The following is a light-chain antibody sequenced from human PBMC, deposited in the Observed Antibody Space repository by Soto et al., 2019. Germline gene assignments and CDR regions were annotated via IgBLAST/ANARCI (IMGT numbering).Light chain of an antibody. V-gene: IGKV1-39*01. CDR2: AAS. Sequence: DIKITQGPSSLSASVGDRVTLPCRASQSISSYLNWYGQKPGKAPKLLIYAASSLHSGVPSRGSGSGAWTDCTRTISSLQPEDVETDDCQQSYRTIFTFGPGTKVDI. CDR1: QSISSY. CDR3: QQSYRTIFT. J-gene: IGKJ3*01.